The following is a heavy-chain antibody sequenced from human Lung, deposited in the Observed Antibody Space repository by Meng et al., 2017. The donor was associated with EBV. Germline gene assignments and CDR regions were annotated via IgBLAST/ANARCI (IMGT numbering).Heavy chain of an antibody. CDR1: GGANSSGGYY. V-gene: IGHV4-31*03. D-gene: IGHD4-11*01. CDR3: AATVNDGYFDY. J-gene: IGHJ4*02. Sequence: QGQRQESGPGRVKPSQTLSLTCTVSGGANSSGGYYWSWIRQHPGKGLEWIGYIYYSGSTYNNPSLKSRVTISVDTSKNQFSLKLSSVTAADTAVYYCAATVNDGYFDYWGQGTLVTVSS. CDR2: IYYSGST.